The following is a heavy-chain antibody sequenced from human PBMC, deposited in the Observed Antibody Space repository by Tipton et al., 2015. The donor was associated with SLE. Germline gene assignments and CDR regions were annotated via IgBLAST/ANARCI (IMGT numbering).Heavy chain of an antibody. Sequence: GSLRLSCTVSGDSISSSKWWSWVRQSPGKGLEWIAEIYHSGSTNYNPSLKSRLNISVAKSKNQFSLKLNSVTAADTAVYYCAKNSGSYYFDDWGQGTLVTVSS. V-gene: IGHV4-4*02. CDR3: AKNSGSYYFDD. D-gene: IGHD3-10*01. CDR1: GDSISSSKW. J-gene: IGHJ4*02. CDR2: IYHSGST.